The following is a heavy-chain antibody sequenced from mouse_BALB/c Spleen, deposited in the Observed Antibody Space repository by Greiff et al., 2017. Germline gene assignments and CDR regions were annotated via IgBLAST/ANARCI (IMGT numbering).Heavy chain of an antibody. Sequence: EVKLVESGGGLVKPGGSLKLSCAASGFTFSDYYMYWVRQTPEKRLEWVATISDGGSYTYYPDSVKGRFTISRDNAKNNLYLQMSSLKSEVTAMYYCARGRGQLGLRGAMDYWGQGTSVTVSS. CDR3: ARGRGQLGLRGAMDY. V-gene: IGHV5-4*02. CDR1: GFTFSDYY. D-gene: IGHD3-2*01. J-gene: IGHJ4*01. CDR2: ISDGGSYT.